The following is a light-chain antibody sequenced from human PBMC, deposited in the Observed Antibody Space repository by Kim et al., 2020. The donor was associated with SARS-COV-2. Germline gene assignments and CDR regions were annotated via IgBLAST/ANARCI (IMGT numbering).Light chain of an antibody. CDR2: KAS. V-gene: IGKV1-5*03. CDR3: QQYNNYPWT. Sequence: ASAGDRVTITCRASQSLSSRLAWYQEKPGKAPKLLIYKASSVESGVPSRFSGSASGTEFTLTINSLQPDDFATYSCQQYNNYPWTFGQGTKVDIK. CDR1: QSLSSR. J-gene: IGKJ1*01.